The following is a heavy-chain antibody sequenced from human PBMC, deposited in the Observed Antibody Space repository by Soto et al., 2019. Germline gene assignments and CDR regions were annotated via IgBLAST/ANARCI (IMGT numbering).Heavy chain of an antibody. J-gene: IGHJ4*02. D-gene: IGHD3-22*01. V-gene: IGHV3-21*01. CDR1: GFAFNNYG. Sequence: GGSLRLSCTVSGFAFNNYGINWVRQAPGKGLEWVSSISKSDYTYYSDSVKGRFTISRDNAKNTVSLQMNTLRVEDTAVYYCAREDSIIIPAVSDFWGLGTLVTVSS. CDR3: AREDSIIIPAVSDF. CDR2: ISKSDYT.